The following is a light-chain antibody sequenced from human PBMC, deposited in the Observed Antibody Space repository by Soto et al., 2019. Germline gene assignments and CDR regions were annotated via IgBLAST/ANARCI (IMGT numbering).Light chain of an antibody. Sequence: FMLTQPHSVSESPGKTVTISCTANSGSIATYYVQWYQQRPGSAPATVIYEDNHRPSGGPDRFSGSIDSSSNSASLTISGLKTEDEADYYCQSYDNSNPWVFGGGTKLTVL. CDR1: SGSIATYY. V-gene: IGLV6-57*02. CDR3: QSYDNSNPWV. J-gene: IGLJ3*02. CDR2: EDN.